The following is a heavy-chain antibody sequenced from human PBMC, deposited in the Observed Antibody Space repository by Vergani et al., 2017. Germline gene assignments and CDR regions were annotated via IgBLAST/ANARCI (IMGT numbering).Heavy chain of an antibody. Sequence: QVQLQESGPGLVKPSETLSLTCTVSGGSISSYYWSWIRQPPGKGLEWIGYIYYSGSTNYNPSLRSRVTISVDTSKNQFSLKLSSLTAADTAVYYCARYSSSWYARVFDYWGQGTLVTVSS. CDR2: IYYSGST. CDR1: GGSISSYY. D-gene: IGHD6-13*01. V-gene: IGHV4-59*01. J-gene: IGHJ4*02. CDR3: ARYSSSWYARVFDY.